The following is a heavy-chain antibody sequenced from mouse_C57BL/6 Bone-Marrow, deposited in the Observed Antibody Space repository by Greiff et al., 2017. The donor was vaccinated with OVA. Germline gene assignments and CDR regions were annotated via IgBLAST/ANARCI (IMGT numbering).Heavy chain of an antibody. CDR1: GYTFTSYG. Sequence: VQLVESGAELARPGASVKLSCKASGYTFTSYGISWVKQRTGQGLEWIGEIYPRSGNTYYNEKFKGKATLTADKSSSTAYMELRSLTSEDSAVYFCARWGTTVPRSYWYFDVWGTGTTVTVSS. V-gene: IGHV1-81*01. J-gene: IGHJ1*03. CDR2: IYPRSGNT. CDR3: ARWGTTVPRSYWYFDV. D-gene: IGHD2-14*01.